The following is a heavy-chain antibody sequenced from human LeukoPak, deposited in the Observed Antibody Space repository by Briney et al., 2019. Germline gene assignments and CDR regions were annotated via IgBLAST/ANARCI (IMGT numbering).Heavy chain of an antibody. J-gene: IGHJ4*02. CDR2: ISGSGGST. CDR1: GFTFSSYA. Sequence: PGGSLRLSCAASGFTFSSYAMSWVRQAPGKGLEWVSAISGSGGSTYYADSVKGRFTISRDNSKNTLYLQMNSLRAEDTAVYYCAKGQYYDSSGSLYFNYWGQGTLVTVSS. D-gene: IGHD3-22*01. V-gene: IGHV3-23*01. CDR3: AKGQYYDSSGSLYFNY.